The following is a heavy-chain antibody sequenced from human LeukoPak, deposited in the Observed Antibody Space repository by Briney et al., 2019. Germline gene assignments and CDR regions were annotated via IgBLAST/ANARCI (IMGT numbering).Heavy chain of an antibody. D-gene: IGHD5-24*01. CDR1: GFTFSSYT. V-gene: IGHV3-21*01. J-gene: IGHJ4*02. CDR2: ISSSSSYI. Sequence: GGSLRLSCAASGFTFSSYTMNWVRQAPGKGLEWVSFISSSSSYIYYADSVKGRFTISRDNAKNSLYLQMNSLRAEDTALYFCASLSRWLPDYWGQGTLVTVSS. CDR3: ASLSRWLPDY.